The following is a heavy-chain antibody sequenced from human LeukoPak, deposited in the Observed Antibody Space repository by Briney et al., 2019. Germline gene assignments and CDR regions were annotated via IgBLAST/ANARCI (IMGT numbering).Heavy chain of an antibody. Sequence: GGSLRLSCAASGLTVSSNYMNWVRQAPGKGLEWVSVIHSGGSTYYADSVKGRFTISRDNAENSLYLQMSSLRAEDTAVYYCARVSLGNNYGSGSYDYWGQGTLVTVSS. CDR3: ARVSLGNNYGSGSYDY. J-gene: IGHJ4*02. CDR1: GLTVSSNY. CDR2: IHSGGST. D-gene: IGHD3-10*01. V-gene: IGHV3-53*01.